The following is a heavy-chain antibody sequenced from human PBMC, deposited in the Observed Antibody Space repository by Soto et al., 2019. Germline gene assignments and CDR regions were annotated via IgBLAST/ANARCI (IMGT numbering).Heavy chain of an antibody. J-gene: IGHJ3*02. CDR3: ARDPNYYDSSGSHDAFDI. CDR1: GGTFSSYA. V-gene: IGHV1-69*13. CDR2: IIPIFGTA. Sequence: SVKVSCKASGGTFSSYAISWVRQAPGQGLEWMGGIIPIFGTANYAQKFQGRVTITADESTSTAYMELSSLRSEDTAVYYCARDPNYYDSSGSHDAFDIWGQGTMVTVSS. D-gene: IGHD3-22*01.